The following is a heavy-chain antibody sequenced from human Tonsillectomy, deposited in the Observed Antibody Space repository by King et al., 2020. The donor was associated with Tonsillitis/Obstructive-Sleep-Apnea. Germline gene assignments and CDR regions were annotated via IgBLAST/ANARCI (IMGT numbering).Heavy chain of an antibody. CDR3: ARDHEAYRCDFWGGYDY. D-gene: IGHD3-3*01. J-gene: IGHJ4*02. CDR1: GYTFTDYY. CDR2: INPNSGGA. Sequence: QLVQSGAEVKKPGASVKVSCKASGYTFTDYYIHWVRQAPGQGLEWMGWINPNSGGAKYAQKFQGGVTMTRDTSISTFYMELSRLGSDDTAVYYCARDHEAYRCDFWGGYDYWGQGTLITVSS. V-gene: IGHV1-2*02.